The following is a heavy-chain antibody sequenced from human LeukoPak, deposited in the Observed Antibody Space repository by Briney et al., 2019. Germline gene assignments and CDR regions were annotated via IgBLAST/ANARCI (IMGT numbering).Heavy chain of an antibody. D-gene: IGHD1-1*01. J-gene: IGHJ3*02. V-gene: IGHV3-21*01. Sequence: GGSLRLSCAASGFTFSSYSMNWVRQAPGKGLEWVSSISSSSSYIYYADSVKGRSTISRDNAKNSLYLQMNSLRAEDTAVYYCARGSSLDDAFDIWGQGTMVTVSS. CDR1: GFTFSSYS. CDR2: ISSSSSYI. CDR3: ARGSSLDDAFDI.